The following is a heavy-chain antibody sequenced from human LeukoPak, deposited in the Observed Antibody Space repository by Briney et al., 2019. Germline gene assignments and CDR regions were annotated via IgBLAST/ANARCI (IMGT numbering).Heavy chain of an antibody. J-gene: IGHJ4*02. Sequence: GESLKISCKGSGYSFTNYWIGWVRQMPGKGLDWMGIIYPGDSDTRYSPAFQGQVTISADKSVNTAYLQWSSLKASDTAMYYCARLRYSSGLYYFDYWGQGTLVTVSS. D-gene: IGHD6-25*01. CDR2: IYPGDSDT. V-gene: IGHV5-51*01. CDR1: GYSFTNYW. CDR3: ARLRYSSGLYYFDY.